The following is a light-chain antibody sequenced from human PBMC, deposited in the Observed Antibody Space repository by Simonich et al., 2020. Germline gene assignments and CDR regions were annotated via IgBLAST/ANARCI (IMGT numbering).Light chain of an antibody. CDR1: QSVLYSSNNKNY. CDR3: QQYYSTPLT. V-gene: IGKV4-1*01. CDR2: WAS. J-gene: IGKJ1*01. Sequence: DIVMTQSPDSLAVSLGERATINCKYSQSVLYSSNNKNYLAWYQQNPGQPPKLLIYWASTRESGVPDRFSGSGSGTDFTLTISSLQAEDVAVYYCQQYYSTPLTFGQGTKVEIK.